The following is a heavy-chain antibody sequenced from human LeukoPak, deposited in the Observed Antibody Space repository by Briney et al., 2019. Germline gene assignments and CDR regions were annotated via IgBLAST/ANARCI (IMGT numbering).Heavy chain of an antibody. CDR3: ARGPLLGYDTNDSGFDI. CDR2: INPSDGGT. CDR1: VYSFTSYY. D-gene: IGHD3-22*01. V-gene: IGHV1-46*04. Sequence: ASVKVSCKASVYSFTSYYVHCVRQAPGQGLEWVGVINPSDGGTISAQKLQDRVALTRDTSTSTVYMEMSRLKSDDTAVYYCARGPLLGYDTNDSGFDIWGQGTLVTVSS. J-gene: IGHJ3*02.